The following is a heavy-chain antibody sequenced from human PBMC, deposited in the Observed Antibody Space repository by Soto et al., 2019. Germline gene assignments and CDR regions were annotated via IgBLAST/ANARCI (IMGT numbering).Heavy chain of an antibody. CDR3: AKAPRGGPTENYYYYGMDV. D-gene: IGHD1-26*01. Sequence: EVQLLESGGGLVQPGGSLRLSCAASGFTFGSYAMSWVRQAPGKGLEWVSAISGSGGSTYYADSVKGRFTISRDNSKNTLYLQMNSLRAEDTAVYYCAKAPRGGPTENYYYYGMDVWGQGTTVTVSS. J-gene: IGHJ6*02. CDR2: ISGSGGST. CDR1: GFTFGSYA. V-gene: IGHV3-23*01.